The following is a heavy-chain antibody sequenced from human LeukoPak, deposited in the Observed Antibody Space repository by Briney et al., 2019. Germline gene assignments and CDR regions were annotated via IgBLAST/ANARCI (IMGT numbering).Heavy chain of an antibody. D-gene: IGHD6-13*01. J-gene: IGHJ4*02. Sequence: PSETLSLTCAVYGGSFSGYYWSWIRQPPGKGLEWIGEINHSGSTNYNPSLKSRVTISVDTSKNQFSLKLSSVTAADTAVNYCARGFPGIHPFDYWGQGTLVTVSS. CDR2: INHSGST. V-gene: IGHV4-34*01. CDR1: GGSFSGYY. CDR3: ARGFPGIHPFDY.